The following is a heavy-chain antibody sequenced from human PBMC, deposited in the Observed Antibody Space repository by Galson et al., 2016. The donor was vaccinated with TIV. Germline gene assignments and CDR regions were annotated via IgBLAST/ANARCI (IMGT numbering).Heavy chain of an antibody. CDR3: ARHLPGTSDWYFSRWFDT. V-gene: IGHV4-39*01. CDR1: GGSISSRSPY. CDR2: LYYTGTA. J-gene: IGHJ5*02. Sequence: SETLSLTCTVSGGSISSRSPYWGWVRQSPGKGLEWFGSLYYTGTAYYNLFLRSRLTISVDTSKNLFSLRLTSVTAADAAIYYCARHLPGTSDWYFSRWFDTWGQGILVTVSS. D-gene: IGHD2-21*02.